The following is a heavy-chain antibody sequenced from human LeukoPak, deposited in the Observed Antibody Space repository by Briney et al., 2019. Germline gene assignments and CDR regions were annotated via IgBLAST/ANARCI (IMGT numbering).Heavy chain of an antibody. V-gene: IGHV4-39*07. D-gene: IGHD1-7*01. J-gene: IGHJ5*02. CDR2: IYYSGST. Sequence: SETLSLTCTVSGGSISSSSYYWGWIRQPPGKGLEWIGSIYYSGSTYYNPSLTSRVTISVDTSKNQFSLQLNSVTPEDTAVYYCARERETGTRFSWLDPWGQGTLVLVSS. CDR1: GGSISSSSYY. CDR3: ARERETGTRFSWLDP.